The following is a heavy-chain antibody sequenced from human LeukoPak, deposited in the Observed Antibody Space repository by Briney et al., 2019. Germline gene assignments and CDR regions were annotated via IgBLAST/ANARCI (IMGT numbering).Heavy chain of an antibody. CDR1: GLTFSGYD. CDR2: MSYGGQNE. V-gene: IGHV3-30*18. Sequence: PGGSLRLSCAASGLTFSGYDMHWARQAPGKGPEWVAVMSYGGQNELYADSVKGRFTVSRDNPKNTLDLEMNSLRVDDTAVYYCAKRVGTKSSPFDYWGQGTLVTVSS. D-gene: IGHD1-26*01. J-gene: IGHJ4*02. CDR3: AKRVGTKSSPFDY.